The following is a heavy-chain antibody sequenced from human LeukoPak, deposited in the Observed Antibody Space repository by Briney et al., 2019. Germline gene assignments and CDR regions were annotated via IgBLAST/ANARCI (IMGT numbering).Heavy chain of an antibody. V-gene: IGHV4-59*12. CDR3: ARLYGASEVTTKRPYYFDY. CDR2: IYYSGST. Sequence: SETLSLTCTVSGGSISSYYWSWIRQPPGKGLEWIGYIYYSGSTYYNPSLKSRVTISVDKSKNQFSLKLSSVTAADTAVYYCARLYGASEVTTKRPYYFDYWGQGTLVTVSS. D-gene: IGHD4-17*01. CDR1: GGSISSYY. J-gene: IGHJ4*02.